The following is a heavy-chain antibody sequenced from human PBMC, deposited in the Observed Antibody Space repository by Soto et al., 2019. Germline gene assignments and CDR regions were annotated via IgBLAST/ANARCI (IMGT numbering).Heavy chain of an antibody. D-gene: IGHD3-22*01. CDR1: GFTVSSNY. Sequence: EVQLVESGGGLIQPGGSLRLSCAASGFTVSSNYMSWVRQAPGKGLEWVSVIYSGGSTYYADSVKGRFTISRDNSKYTLYLQMNSLRAEDTAVYYCATTSGYYYGGFDYWGQGTLVTVSS. CDR2: IYSGGST. CDR3: ATTSGYYYGGFDY. V-gene: IGHV3-53*01. J-gene: IGHJ4*02.